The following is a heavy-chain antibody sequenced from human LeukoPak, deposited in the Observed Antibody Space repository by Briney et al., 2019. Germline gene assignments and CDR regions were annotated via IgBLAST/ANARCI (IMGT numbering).Heavy chain of an antibody. D-gene: IGHD2-8*02. Sequence: SQTLSLTCAISGDSVSSNSAGWNWLRQSPLRGLEWLGRTYYRSKWYNNYAVSVKSRITINPDTSKNQFSLQLNSVTPEDTAVYFCARFAGGHFDYWGQGTLVAVSS. CDR1: GDSVSSNSAG. CDR2: TYYRSKWYN. V-gene: IGHV6-1*01. CDR3: ARFAGGHFDY. J-gene: IGHJ4*02.